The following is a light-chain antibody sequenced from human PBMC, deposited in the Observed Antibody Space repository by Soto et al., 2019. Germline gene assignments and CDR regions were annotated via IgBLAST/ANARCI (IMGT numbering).Light chain of an antibody. CDR3: QQYNNYWT. CDR1: QSISSW. Sequence: DIQMTQSPSTLSASVGDRVTITCRASQSISSWLAWYQQKPGKAPKLLIYDASSLDSRVPSRFSGSGSATEFTLTISSLQPDDFATYYCQQYNNYWTFGQGTKVDI. J-gene: IGKJ1*01. CDR2: DAS. V-gene: IGKV1-5*01.